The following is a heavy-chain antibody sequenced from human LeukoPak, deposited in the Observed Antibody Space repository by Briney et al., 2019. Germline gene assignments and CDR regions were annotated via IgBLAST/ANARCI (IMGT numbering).Heavy chain of an antibody. CDR3: ARDRWPPTVPPPYYYYYGRDV. CDR2: IYTSGST. Sequence: SETLSLTCTVSGGSISSYYWSWIRQPAGKGLEWIGRIYTSGSTNYNPSLKSRVTMSVDTSKNQFSLKLSSVTAADTAVYYCARDRWPPTVPPPYYYYYGRDVGGQGTRVTVSS. V-gene: IGHV4-4*07. D-gene: IGHD4-4*01. CDR1: GGSISSYY. J-gene: IGHJ6*02.